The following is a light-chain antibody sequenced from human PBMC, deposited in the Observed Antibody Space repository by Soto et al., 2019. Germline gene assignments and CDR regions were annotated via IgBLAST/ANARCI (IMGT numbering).Light chain of an antibody. Sequence: QSAPTQPASVSGSPGQSITISCTGTSTDVGGYNYVSWYQQHPGKAPKIMMYEVSNWPSGVSTRLSGSKSGNTASLTVSGLQPEDEADYYCISYTSTTTQLFGGGTQLTV. CDR2: EVS. V-gene: IGLV2-14*01. CDR1: STDVGGYNY. J-gene: IGLJ3*02. CDR3: ISYTSTTTQL.